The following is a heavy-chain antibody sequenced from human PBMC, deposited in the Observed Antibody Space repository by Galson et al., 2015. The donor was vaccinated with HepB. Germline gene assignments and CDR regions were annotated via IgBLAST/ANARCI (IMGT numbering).Heavy chain of an antibody. CDR1: GYTFTSYY. CDR2: INPSGGST. Sequence: SVKVSCKASGYTFTSYYMHWVRQAPGQGLEWMGIINPSGGSTSYAQKVQGRVTMTRDTSTSTVYMELSSLRSEDTAVYYCARGLGSDYDIRHYYYYGMDVWGQGTTVTVSS. CDR3: ARGLGSDYDIRHYYYYGMDV. V-gene: IGHV1-46*01. D-gene: IGHD5-12*01. J-gene: IGHJ6*02.